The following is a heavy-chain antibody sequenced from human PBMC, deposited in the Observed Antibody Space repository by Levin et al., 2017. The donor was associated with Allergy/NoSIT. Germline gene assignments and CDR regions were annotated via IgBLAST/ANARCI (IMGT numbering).Heavy chain of an antibody. CDR1: GFTFSSYW. D-gene: IGHD5-12*01. J-gene: IGHJ3*02. Sequence: LSLTCAASGFTFSSYWMHWVRQAPGKWLVGVSLINSDGISTTYADSVKGRFTISRDNAKNTLYLQMNGLGAEDTAVYYCARDRGGSGYDWAPDACDIWGQGTMVTVSS. CDR2: INSDGIST. V-gene: IGHV3-74*01. CDR3: ARDRGGSGYDWAPDACDI.